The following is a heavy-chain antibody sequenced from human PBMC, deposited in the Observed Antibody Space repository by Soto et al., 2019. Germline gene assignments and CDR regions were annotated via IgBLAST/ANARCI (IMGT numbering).Heavy chain of an antibody. D-gene: IGHD3-3*01. CDR2: IYHIGST. Sequence: SETLSLACSVSGASINSANWWVWVRQPPGKGRGWIGEIYHIGSTTYNPSLKSRATISVDKSKNQFSLIVTSVTAADTAVYYCAKRYDFWSGRWYGLGVWGQGTTVTVSS. CDR1: GASINSANW. CDR3: AKRYDFWSGRWYGLGV. V-gene: IGHV4-4*02. J-gene: IGHJ6*02.